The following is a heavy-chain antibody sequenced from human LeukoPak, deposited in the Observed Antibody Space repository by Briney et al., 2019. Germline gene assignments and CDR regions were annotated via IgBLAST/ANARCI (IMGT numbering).Heavy chain of an antibody. Sequence: SETLSLTCTVSGGSISSYYWSWIRQPPGKGLEWIGYIYYSGSTNYNPPLKRRLPISVDTSKNQFSLKLSSVTAADRAVYYCARFPTVTTVRDGGAFDIWGQGTMVTVSS. D-gene: IGHD4-11*01. CDR3: ARFPTVTTVRDGGAFDI. V-gene: IGHV4-59*01. J-gene: IGHJ3*02. CDR2: IYYSGST. CDR1: GGSISSYY.